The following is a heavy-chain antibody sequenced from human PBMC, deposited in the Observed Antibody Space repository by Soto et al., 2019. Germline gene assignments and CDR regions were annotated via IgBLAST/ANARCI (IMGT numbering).Heavy chain of an antibody. CDR1: GYTFTCYA. J-gene: IGHJ4*02. CDR3: AKDLGGWTDY. CDR2: INAGNGNT. D-gene: IGHD6-19*01. Sequence: QVQLVQSGAEVKKPGASVKVSCKASGYTFTCYAMQWVRQAPGQRLEWMRWINAGNGNTKYSQKFQGRVTITRDTSASTAYMELSSLRSEDTAVYYCAKDLGGWTDYWGQGTLVTVSS. V-gene: IGHV1-3*01.